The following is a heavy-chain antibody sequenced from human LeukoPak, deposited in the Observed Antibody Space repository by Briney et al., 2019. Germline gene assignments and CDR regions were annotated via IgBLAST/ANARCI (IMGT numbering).Heavy chain of an antibody. V-gene: IGHV1-8*02. CDR1: GYTFTSYG. D-gene: IGHD3-10*01. CDR2: MNPNSGNT. CDR3: ARRPYYYGSGTYGMDV. Sequence: GASVKVSCKASGYTFTSYGINWVRQATGQGLEWMGWMNPNSGNTGYAQKFQGRVTMTRNTSISTAYMELSSLRSEDTAVYYCARRPYYYGSGTYGMDVWGQGTTVTVSS. J-gene: IGHJ6*02.